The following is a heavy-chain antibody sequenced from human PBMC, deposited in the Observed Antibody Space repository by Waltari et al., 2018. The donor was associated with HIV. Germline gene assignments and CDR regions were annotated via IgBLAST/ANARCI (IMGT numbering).Heavy chain of an antibody. V-gene: IGHV4-59*01. Sequence: QVQLHEPGPGLVKPSETPSLTCTVSIDAIKTDYWNWIRQPPGKELEWIGYISYSGSTKYGPSLKSRVTMSLVSSKNQFSLKLRSVTAADTAVYFCARGRRWLQFHGHYYFDYWGQGTLVTVSS. J-gene: IGHJ4*02. CDR1: IDAIKTDY. CDR2: ISYSGST. CDR3: ARGRRWLQFHGHYYFDY. D-gene: IGHD3-10*01.